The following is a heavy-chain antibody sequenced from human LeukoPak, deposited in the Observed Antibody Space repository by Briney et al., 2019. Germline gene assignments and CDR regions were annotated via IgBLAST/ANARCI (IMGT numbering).Heavy chain of an antibody. J-gene: IGHJ4*02. CDR3: ARGLDGYGTFDY. V-gene: IGHV4-4*07. CDR1: GGSISSYY. CDR2: IYASGTS. Sequence: PSETLSLTCTVSGGSISSYYWTWIRQPAGKGLERIGRIYASGTSNYNPSLKSRVTISADKSKNQFSLRLSSVTAADTAVYYCARGLDGYGTFDYWGQGTLVTVSS. D-gene: IGHD5-24*01.